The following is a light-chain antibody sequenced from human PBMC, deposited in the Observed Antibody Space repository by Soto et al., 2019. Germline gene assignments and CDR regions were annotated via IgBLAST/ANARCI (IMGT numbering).Light chain of an antibody. Sequence: EIVLTQSPATLSLSPGERATLSCRASQSVSSYLAWYQQKPGQAPRLLIYDASNRATGIPARFRGSGSGTDFTLTISSLEPEDFAVYYCQQRSNWAYTFGQGTKLEIK. J-gene: IGKJ2*01. V-gene: IGKV3-11*01. CDR1: QSVSSY. CDR2: DAS. CDR3: QQRSNWAYT.